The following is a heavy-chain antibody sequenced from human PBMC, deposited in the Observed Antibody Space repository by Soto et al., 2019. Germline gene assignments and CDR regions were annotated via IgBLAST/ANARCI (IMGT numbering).Heavy chain of an antibody. J-gene: IGHJ4*02. CDR2: MNPNSGNT. CDR1: GYTFTSYN. D-gene: IGHD6-6*01. CDR3: ARGRESSSVPIAY. V-gene: IGHV1-8*01. Sequence: QVQLVQSGAEVKKPGASVKVSCKASGYTFTSYNINWVRLATGQGLEWMGWMNPNSGNTGYAQKFQDRVTMTRDNSISTAYMELSSLRSEDTAVYYCARGRESSSVPIAYGGQGNLVTVSS.